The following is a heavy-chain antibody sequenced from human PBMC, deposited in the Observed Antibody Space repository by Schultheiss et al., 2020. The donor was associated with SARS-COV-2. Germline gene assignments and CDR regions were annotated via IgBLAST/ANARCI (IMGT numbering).Heavy chain of an antibody. V-gene: IGHV3-30*01. CDR1: GFTFSSSW. CDR3: ARDPYYYDSSGYYFDY. CDR2: ISYDGSNK. Sequence: GGSLRLSCAASGFTFSSSWMHWVRQAPGKGLEWVAVISYDGSNKYYADYVKGRFTISRDNSKNTLYLQMNSLRAEDTAVYYCARDPYYYDSSGYYFDYWGQGTLVTVSS. D-gene: IGHD3-22*01. J-gene: IGHJ4*02.